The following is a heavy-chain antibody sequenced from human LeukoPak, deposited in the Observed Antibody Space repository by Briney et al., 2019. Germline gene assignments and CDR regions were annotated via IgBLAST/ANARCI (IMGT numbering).Heavy chain of an antibody. CDR2: IDDVGSGT. J-gene: IGHJ5*01. CDR3: ATVFDF. CDR1: GFTLSSNW. Sequence: GGSLRLSCAVSGFTLSSNWMHWVRQVPGKGLVRIARIDDVGSGTSYADSVKGRFTISRDVAKNTVYLQMNSLRAEDTAVYYCATVFDFWGQGTLVTVSS. V-gene: IGHV3-74*01. D-gene: IGHD2-21*02.